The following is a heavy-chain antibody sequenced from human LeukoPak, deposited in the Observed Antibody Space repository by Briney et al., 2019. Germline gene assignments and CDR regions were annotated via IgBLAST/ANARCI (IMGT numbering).Heavy chain of an antibody. Sequence: SETLSLTCTVSGGSISSYYWSWIRQPPGKGLEWIGYIYYSGSTNYNPSLKSRVTISVDTSKNQFSLKLSSVTAADTAVYYCARKGGDSSGYYPLYYYMDVWGIGTTVTISS. CDR2: IYYSGST. CDR3: ARKGGDSSGYYPLYYYMDV. V-gene: IGHV4-59*01. D-gene: IGHD3-22*01. CDR1: GGSISSYY. J-gene: IGHJ6*03.